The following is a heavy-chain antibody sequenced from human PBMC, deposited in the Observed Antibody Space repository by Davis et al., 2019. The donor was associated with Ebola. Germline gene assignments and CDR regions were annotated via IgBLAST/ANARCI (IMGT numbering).Heavy chain of an antibody. V-gene: IGHV4-34*01. Sequence: SETLSLTCAVYGGSFSGYYRSWIRQPPGKGLEWIGAMNHSGSTNYNPARKSRVTISVDTSKNQFSLKLSSVTAADTAVYYCARLGGYAGFDYWGQGTLVTVSS. D-gene: IGHD5-12*01. CDR1: GGSFSGYY. J-gene: IGHJ4*02. CDR2: MNHSGST. CDR3: ARLGGYAGFDY.